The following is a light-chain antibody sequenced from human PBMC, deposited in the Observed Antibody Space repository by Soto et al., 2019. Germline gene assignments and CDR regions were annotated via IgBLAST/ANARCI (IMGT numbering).Light chain of an antibody. J-gene: IGKJ5*01. Sequence: DIQLTQSPSFLSASVGDRVTITCRASQGISSYLAWYQQKPGKAPKLLIYAASTLQSGVPSRFSGSGSGTEFTLTISSLRPEDFATYYCQRLNSFPITFGQGTRLEIK. CDR2: AAS. CDR1: QGISSY. V-gene: IGKV1-9*01. CDR3: QRLNSFPIT.